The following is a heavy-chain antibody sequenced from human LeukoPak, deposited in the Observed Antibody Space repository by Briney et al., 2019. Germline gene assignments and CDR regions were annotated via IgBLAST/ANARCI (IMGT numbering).Heavy chain of an antibody. J-gene: IGHJ4*02. CDR2: ISDGSSYI. CDR1: GFTFSTYD. CDR3: ARADSSGWYPTL. V-gene: IGHV3-21*01. Sequence: PAGSLRLSCAASGFTFSTYDMSWVRQTPGKGLEWISYISDGSSYIYYADSLKGRITISRDNAKSSLYLQMNSLRAEDTAVYYCARADSSGWYPTLWGQGTLVTVSS. D-gene: IGHD6-19*01.